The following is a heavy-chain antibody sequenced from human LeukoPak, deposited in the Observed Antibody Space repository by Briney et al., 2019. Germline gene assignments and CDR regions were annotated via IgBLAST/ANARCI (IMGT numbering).Heavy chain of an antibody. V-gene: IGHV3-74*01. D-gene: IGHD6-25*01. CDR1: GFTFSRYW. J-gene: IGHJ3*02. CDR3: GRGDAGANVAFDI. CDR2: ISIDGGST. Sequence: GGSLRLXCAVSGFTFSRYWMHWVRQAPGKGLVWVSRISIDGGSTRYEDSVEGRFTISRDNAKNTLYLQMNGLRAEDTAVYYCGRGDAGANVAFDIWGQGTMVTVSS.